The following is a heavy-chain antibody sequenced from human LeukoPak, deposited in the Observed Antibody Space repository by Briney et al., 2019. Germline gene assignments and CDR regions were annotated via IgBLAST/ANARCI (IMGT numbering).Heavy chain of an antibody. V-gene: IGHV3-21*01. Sequence: PGRSLRLSCAASGFTFSSYSMNWVRQAPGKGLEWVSSISSSSSYIYYADSVKGRFTISRDNAKNSLYLQMNSLRAEDTAVYYCARGVTAHPGHFDYWGQGTLVTVSS. CDR2: ISSSSSYI. CDR3: ARGVTAHPGHFDY. J-gene: IGHJ4*02. D-gene: IGHD2-21*02. CDR1: GFTFSSYS.